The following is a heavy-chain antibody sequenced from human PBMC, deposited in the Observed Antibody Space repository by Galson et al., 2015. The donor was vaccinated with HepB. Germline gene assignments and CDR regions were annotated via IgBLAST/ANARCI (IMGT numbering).Heavy chain of an antibody. V-gene: IGHV1-46*01. CDR3: ASGQGWELLLDY. D-gene: IGHD1-26*01. Sequence: SVKVSCKASGYTFTSYYMHWVRQAPGQGLEWMGIINPSGGSTSYAQKFQGRVTMTRDTSTSTAYMELSSLRSEDTAVYYCASGQGWELLLDYWGQGTLVTVSS. CDR1: GYTFTSYY. CDR2: INPSGGST. J-gene: IGHJ4*02.